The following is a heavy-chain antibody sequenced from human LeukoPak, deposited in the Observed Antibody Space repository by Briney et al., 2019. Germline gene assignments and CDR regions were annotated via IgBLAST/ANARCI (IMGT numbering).Heavy chain of an antibody. D-gene: IGHD2-2*01. CDR3: AEDLDIVVVPADAFDI. CDR2: ISGSGGST. Sequence: GGSLRLSCAASGFTFSSYAMSWVRQAPGKGLEWVSAISGSGGSTYYADSVKGRFTISRDNSKNTLYLQMNSLRAEDTAVYYCAEDLDIVVVPADAFDIWGQGTMVTVSS. CDR1: GFTFSSYA. V-gene: IGHV3-23*01. J-gene: IGHJ3*02.